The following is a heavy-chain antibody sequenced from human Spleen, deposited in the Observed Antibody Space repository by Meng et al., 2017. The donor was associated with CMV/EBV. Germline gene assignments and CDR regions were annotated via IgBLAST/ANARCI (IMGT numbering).Heavy chain of an antibody. V-gene: IGHV3-30-3*01. J-gene: IGHJ4*02. Sequence: GESLKISCAASGFTFSSFAMHWVRQAPGKGLEWVALVSNTGTNKIYADSVKGRFTISRDNSRNTLYLQMSSLRPEDMAHYYCAREEKTWESSFDFWGQGTRVTVSS. CDR1: GFTFSSFA. D-gene: IGHD1-26*01. CDR2: VSNTGTNK. CDR3: AREEKTWESSFDF.